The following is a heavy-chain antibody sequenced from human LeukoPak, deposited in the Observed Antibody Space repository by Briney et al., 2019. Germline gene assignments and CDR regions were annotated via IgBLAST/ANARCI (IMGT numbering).Heavy chain of an antibody. J-gene: IGHJ4*02. V-gene: IGHV4-39*02. CDR2: IHYSGNT. CDR3: ARVHSCMYSVRY. CDR1: GVSISTSAYY. D-gene: IGHD2-15*01. Sequence: SETLSLTCTVSGVSISTSAYYWGWIRQPPGKGLEWIGNIHYSGNTYYNPPLKSRVTISVDTSKNHSFLKLSSVTAADTAVYYCARVHSCMYSVRYWGQGTLVCVSS.